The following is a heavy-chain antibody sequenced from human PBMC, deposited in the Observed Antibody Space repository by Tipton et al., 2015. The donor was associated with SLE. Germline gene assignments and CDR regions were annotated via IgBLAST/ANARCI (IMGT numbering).Heavy chain of an antibody. CDR3: RLITITSLFDY. D-gene: IGHD3-16*01. J-gene: IGHJ4*02. CDR1: GGSISSSSYY. Sequence: TLSLTCTVSGGSISSSSYYWGWIRQPPGKGLEWIGSIYYSGCTYYNPSLKSRATISVDTSKNQFYLKLSSVTAADTAVYYCRLITITSLFDYWGQRTLVTVSS. CDR2: IYYSGCT. V-gene: IGHV4-39*07.